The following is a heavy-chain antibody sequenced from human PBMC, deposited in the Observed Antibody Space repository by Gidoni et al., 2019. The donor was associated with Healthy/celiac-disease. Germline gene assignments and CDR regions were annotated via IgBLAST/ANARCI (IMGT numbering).Heavy chain of an antibody. CDR1: VGSFSGYY. J-gene: IGHJ4*02. CDR3: ARAGWDIVVVPAAPFDY. D-gene: IGHD2-2*01. V-gene: IGHV4-34*01. CDR2: INHSGST. Sequence: QVQLQQWGAGLLKPSEPLSLTCAVYVGSFSGYYWIWIRQPPGKGLEWIGEINHSGSTNYNPSLKSRVTISVDTSKNQCSLKLSSVTAADTAVYYCARAGWDIVVVPAAPFDYWGQGTLVTVSS.